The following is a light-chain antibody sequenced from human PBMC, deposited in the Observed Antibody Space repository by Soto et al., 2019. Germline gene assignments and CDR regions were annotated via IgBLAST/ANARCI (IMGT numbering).Light chain of an antibody. Sequence: DIQMTQSPSSLSASVGDRVTITCRASQSISTYLHWYQQKPGKAPKLLVSAASNLQTGVPSRFSGSGSVTDFTLTISSLQPEDFATYYCQKSYSTPPYTFGQGTKLEI. J-gene: IGKJ2*01. CDR2: AAS. CDR1: QSISTY. CDR3: QKSYSTPPYT. V-gene: IGKV1-39*01.